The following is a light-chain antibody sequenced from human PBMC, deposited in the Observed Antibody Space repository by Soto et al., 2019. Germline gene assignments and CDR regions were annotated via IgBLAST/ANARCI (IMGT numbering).Light chain of an antibody. Sequence: DIQMNQSPSSLSASVRDRVTITCRASQSISSYLNWYQQKPGKAPKLLIYAASSLQSGVTSRFSVSGSGTDFTLTIRSLHPEDFATYYCHQSYSTPRTFGQGTEVEIK. CDR1: QSISSY. CDR2: AAS. J-gene: IGKJ1*01. V-gene: IGKV1-39*01. CDR3: HQSYSTPRT.